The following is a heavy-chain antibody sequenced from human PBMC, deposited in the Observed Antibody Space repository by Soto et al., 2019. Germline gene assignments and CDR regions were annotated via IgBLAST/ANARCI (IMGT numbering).Heavy chain of an antibody. D-gene: IGHD4-17*01. Sequence: QVQLVESGGGAVQPGRSLRLSCAASGFTFDSHGMHWVRQAPGKGLEGVAVISSDGNNKYYADSVKGRFTISRDNFNNILYLQMSSLRAEDTAVYYCAKDLLPKTVTTCGSWGQGTLVTVSS. V-gene: IGHV3-30*18. CDR2: ISSDGNNK. CDR3: AKDLLPKTVTTCGS. J-gene: IGHJ5*02. CDR1: GFTFDSHG.